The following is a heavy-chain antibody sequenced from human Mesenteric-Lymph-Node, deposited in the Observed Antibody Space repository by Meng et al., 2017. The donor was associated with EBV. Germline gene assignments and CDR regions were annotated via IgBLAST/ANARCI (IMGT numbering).Heavy chain of an antibody. CDR2: VYWDDDK. CDR3: AGWSERLEY. V-gene: IGHV2-5*02. J-gene: IGHJ4*02. D-gene: IGHD3-3*01. Sequence: QFTSNATVSMLVKHTQSLMLSSTLFGFSFMTRGVLVGCIRLPPGQALGWLALVYWDDDKSYSPSLKSRLSITKKTSKNQVVFTMADMDPVDTGTYDCAGWSERLEYWGPGTLVTVSS. CDR1: GFSFMTRGVL.